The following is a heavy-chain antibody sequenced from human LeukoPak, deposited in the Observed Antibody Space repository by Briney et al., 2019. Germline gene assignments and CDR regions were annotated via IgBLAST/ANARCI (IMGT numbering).Heavy chain of an antibody. CDR3: AKGGFGQLWLYRAFDI. CDR2: IYSGGST. Sequence: GGSLRLSCAASGFTVSSNYMSWVRQAPGKGLEWVSVIYSGGSTYYADSVKGRFTISRGNSKNTLYLQMNSLRAEDTAVYYCAKGGFGQLWLYRAFDIWGQGTMVTVSS. J-gene: IGHJ3*02. D-gene: IGHD5-18*01. V-gene: IGHV3-53*01. CDR1: GFTVSSNY.